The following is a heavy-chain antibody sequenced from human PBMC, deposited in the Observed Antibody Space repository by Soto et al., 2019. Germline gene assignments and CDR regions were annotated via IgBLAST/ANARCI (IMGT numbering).Heavy chain of an antibody. Sequence: VQSGAEMMKPGSSVKVSCTVSRGTVNTNAISWVRQAPGRGPEWMGRIVPFNGITEYAQKFQDRVSMTADRSTSQVDMEVRALRPEGTAIYYCTIVNSWRGALRSWDQGT. V-gene: IGHV1-69*02. CDR1: RGTVNTNA. J-gene: IGHJ3*01. D-gene: IGHD2-21*01. CDR3: TIVNSWRGALRS. CDR2: IVPFNGIT.